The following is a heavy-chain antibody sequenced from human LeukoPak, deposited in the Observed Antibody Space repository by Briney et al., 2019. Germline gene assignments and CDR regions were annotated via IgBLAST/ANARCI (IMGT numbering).Heavy chain of an antibody. J-gene: IGHJ4*02. V-gene: IGHV1-2*02. CDR2: INPNSGGT. CDR3: ARVHDSSSWHGVDY. D-gene: IGHD6-13*01. CDR1: GYTFTGYY. Sequence: ASVKDSCKASGYTFTGYYMHWVRQAPGQRLEWMGWINPNSGGTNYEQQFQGRVTMTRDTSISTAYMELSRLRSDDTAVYYCARVHDSSSWHGVDYWGQGTLVTVSS.